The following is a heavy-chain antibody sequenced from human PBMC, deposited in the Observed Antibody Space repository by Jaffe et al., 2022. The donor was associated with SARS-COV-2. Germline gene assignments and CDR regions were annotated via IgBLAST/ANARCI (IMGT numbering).Heavy chain of an antibody. D-gene: IGHD3-22*01. CDR3: ARDAYYDSSGYAY. CDR2: IKQDGSEK. Sequence: EVQLVESGGGLVQPGGSLRLSCAASGFTFSSYWMSWVRQAPGKGLEWVANIKQDGSEKYYVDSVKGRFTISRDNAKNSLYLQMNSLRAEDTAVYYCARDAYYDSSGYAYWGQGTLVTVSS. CDR1: GFTFSSYW. J-gene: IGHJ4*02. V-gene: IGHV3-7*01.